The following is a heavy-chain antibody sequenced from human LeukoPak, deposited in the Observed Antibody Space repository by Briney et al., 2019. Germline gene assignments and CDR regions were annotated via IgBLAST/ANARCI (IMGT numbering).Heavy chain of an antibody. CDR2: INPNSGGT. CDR1: GHTFTGYY. D-gene: IGHD6-19*01. CDR3: AQSSGWDSLRY. V-gene: IGHV1-2*02. Sequence: ASVKVSCKASGHTFTGYYMHWVRQAPGQGLEWMGWINPNSGGTNHAQKFQGRVSMTRDTSISTAYMELSRLRSDDTAVYYCAQSSGWDSLRYWGQGTLVTVSS. J-gene: IGHJ4*02.